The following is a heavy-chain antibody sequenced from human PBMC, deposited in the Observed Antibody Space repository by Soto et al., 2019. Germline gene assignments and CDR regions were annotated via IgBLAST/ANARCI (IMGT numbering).Heavy chain of an antibody. CDR2: IYYSGST. CDR3: ARHSRYCSSTSCYAAYYYGMDV. Sequence: QLQLQESGPGLVKPSETLSLTCTVSGGSISSSSYYWGWIRQPPGKGLEWIGSIYYSGSTYYNPSLKSRVTISVDTSKNPCSLKLSPVTAADTAVYYCARHSRYCSSTSCYAAYYYGMDVWGQGTTVTVSS. V-gene: IGHV4-39*01. CDR1: GGSISSSSYY. D-gene: IGHD2-2*01. J-gene: IGHJ6*02.